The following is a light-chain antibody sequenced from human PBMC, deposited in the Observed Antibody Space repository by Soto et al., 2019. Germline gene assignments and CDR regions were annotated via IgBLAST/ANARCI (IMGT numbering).Light chain of an antibody. CDR3: HLADSFLLP. J-gene: IGKJ4*02. CDR2: VAS. V-gene: IGKV1D-12*01. CDR1: QGISSC. Sequence: VSQGISSCLAWYQHKXGKAPKLLIYVASXLKSGVPARFRGSGSATDFTLTISSLQTEDFATYYCHLADSFLLPFGGRIK.